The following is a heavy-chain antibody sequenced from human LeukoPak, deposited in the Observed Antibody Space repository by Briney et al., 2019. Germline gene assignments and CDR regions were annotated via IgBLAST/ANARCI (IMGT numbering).Heavy chain of an antibody. V-gene: IGHV1-69*05. D-gene: IGHD2/OR15-2a*01. CDR3: ARDRNIVATGSGYYYYMDV. CDR2: IIPIFGTA. J-gene: IGHJ6*03. CDR1: GGTFSSYA. Sequence: GASVKVSCKASGGTFSSYAISWVRQAPGQGLEWMGGIIPIFGTANYAQKFQGRVTITTDESTSTAYMELSSLRSEDTAVYYCARDRNIVATGSGYYYYMDVWGKGTTVTVSS.